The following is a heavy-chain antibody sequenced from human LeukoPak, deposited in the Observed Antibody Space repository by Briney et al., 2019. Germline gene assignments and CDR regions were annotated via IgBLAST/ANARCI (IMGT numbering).Heavy chain of an antibody. J-gene: IGHJ4*02. CDR1: GGTFSSHA. V-gene: IGHV1-69*13. D-gene: IGHD4-11*01. Sequence: ASVKVSCKASGGTFSSHAISWVRQAPGQGLEWMGGIIPIFGTANYAQKFQGRVTITADESTSTAYMELSSLRSEDTAVYYCARDLTTVTTFRHYFDYWGQGTLVTVSS. CDR2: IIPIFGTA. CDR3: ARDLTTVTTFRHYFDY.